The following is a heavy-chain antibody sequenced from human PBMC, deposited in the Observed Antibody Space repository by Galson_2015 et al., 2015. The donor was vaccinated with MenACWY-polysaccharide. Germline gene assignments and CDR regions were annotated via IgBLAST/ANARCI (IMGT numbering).Heavy chain of an antibody. CDR2: IYYTGST. J-gene: IGHJ4*02. V-gene: IGHV4-59*12. CDR3: ARGDFWSGSPWDF. D-gene: IGHD3-3*01. Sequence: ETLSLTCTVSGDSISTYHWNWIRQPPGKGLEWVGCIYYTGSTNYNPSFNSRVTISLDTSQNQYSLKLTSVTVADTAVYYCARGDFWSGSPWDFWGQGTLVTVSS. CDR1: GDSISTYH.